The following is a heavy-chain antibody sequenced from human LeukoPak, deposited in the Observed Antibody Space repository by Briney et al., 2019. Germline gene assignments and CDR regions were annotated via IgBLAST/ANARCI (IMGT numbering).Heavy chain of an antibody. J-gene: IGHJ4*02. CDR2: IYDSGST. V-gene: IGHV4-59*07. CDR1: GGSLSNHY. Sequence: SDTLSLTCTVSGGSLSNHYWSWIRQPPGKGLEWIGHIYDSGSTTYNPSLKSRVTMSVDTSKNQFSLNLSSVTAADTAVYYCARKSRLGYYFDYWGQGTQVTVSS. D-gene: IGHD2-2*01. CDR3: ARKSRLGYYFDY.